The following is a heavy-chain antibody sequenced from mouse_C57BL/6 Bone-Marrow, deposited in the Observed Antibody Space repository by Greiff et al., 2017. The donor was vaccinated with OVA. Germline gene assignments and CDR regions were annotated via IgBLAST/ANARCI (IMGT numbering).Heavy chain of an antibody. CDR3: ARRGYGSSYAMDY. D-gene: IGHD1-1*01. V-gene: IGHV5-12*01. CDR2: ISNGGGST. CDR1: GFTFSDYY. J-gene: IGHJ4*01. Sequence: EVKLVESGGGLVQPGGSLKLSCAASGFTFSDYYMYWVRQTPEKRLEWVAYISNGGGSTYYPDTVKGRFTISRDNAKNTLYLQMSCLKSEDTAMYYCARRGYGSSYAMDYWGQGTSVTVSS.